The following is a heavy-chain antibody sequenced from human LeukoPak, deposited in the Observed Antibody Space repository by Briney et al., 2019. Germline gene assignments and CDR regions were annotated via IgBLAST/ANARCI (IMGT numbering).Heavy chain of an antibody. CDR2: ISSSSSYI. CDR3: ARDALWSGECPVDP. Sequence: PGGSLRLSCAASGFTFRSYSMNWVRQAPGKGLEWVSSISSSSSYIYYADSVKGRFTISRDNAKNSLYLQMNSLRAEDTAVYYCARDALWSGECPVDPWGQGTLVTVSS. V-gene: IGHV3-21*01. J-gene: IGHJ5*02. D-gene: IGHD3-10*01. CDR1: GFTFRSYS.